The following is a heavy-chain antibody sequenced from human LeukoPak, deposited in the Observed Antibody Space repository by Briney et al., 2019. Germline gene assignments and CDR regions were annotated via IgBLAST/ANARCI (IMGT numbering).Heavy chain of an antibody. CDR2: IDWDDDK. D-gene: IGHD6-13*01. V-gene: IGHV2-70*11. Sequence: SGPTLVNPTQTLTLTCTFSGFSLSTSEMCVSWIRQPPGKALEWLARIDWDDDKYYSTSLKTRLTISKDTSKNQVVLTMTNMDPVDTATYYCARTRIAAAKDPGEDYYYYYYMDVWGKGTTVTVSS. CDR1: GFSLSTSEMC. CDR3: ARTRIAAAKDPGEDYYYYYYMDV. J-gene: IGHJ6*03.